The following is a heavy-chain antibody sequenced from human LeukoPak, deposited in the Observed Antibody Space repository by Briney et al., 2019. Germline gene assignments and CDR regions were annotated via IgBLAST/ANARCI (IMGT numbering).Heavy chain of an antibody. J-gene: IGHJ2*01. V-gene: IGHV3-15*04. D-gene: IGHD2-21*02. Sequence: ESNSDGGTTDFAAPVRGRFTISRDDSKDTLYLQMNSLKTDDTGVYYCSTDFMVETGKFWYFDLWGRGTLVTVSS. CDR2: ESNSDGGTT. CDR3: STDFMVETGKFWYFDL.